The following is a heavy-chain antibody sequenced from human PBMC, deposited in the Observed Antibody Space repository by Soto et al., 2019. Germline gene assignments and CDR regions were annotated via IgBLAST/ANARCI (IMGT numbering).Heavy chain of an antibody. CDR3: AHSLYDSVWGTNRFDP. CDR1: GFSLSTSGVG. V-gene: IGHV2-5*02. Sequence: QITLKESGPPLVKPTQTLTLTCTFSGFSLSTSGVGVGWIRQPPGKALEWLALIYWDDDKRYSPSLKSRLTITQDTSKNLVVLTMTNMDPVDTAAYYCAHSLYDSVWGTNRFDPWGQGTLVTVSS. CDR2: IYWDDDK. D-gene: IGHD3-16*01. J-gene: IGHJ5*02.